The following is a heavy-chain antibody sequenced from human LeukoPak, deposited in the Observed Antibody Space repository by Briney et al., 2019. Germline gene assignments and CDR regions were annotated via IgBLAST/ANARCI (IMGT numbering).Heavy chain of an antibody. V-gene: IGHV4-61*02. CDR2: IYASGST. D-gene: IGHD3-3*01. Sequence: SETLSLTCTVSGGSISSSSYYWSWIRQPAGKGLEWIGRIYASGSTNYNPSLKSRVTMSVDTSENQFSLKLSSVTAADTAVYYCARRGYDFWSGYANYAFDIWGQGTMVTVSS. J-gene: IGHJ3*02. CDR1: GGSISSSSYY. CDR3: ARRGYDFWSGYANYAFDI.